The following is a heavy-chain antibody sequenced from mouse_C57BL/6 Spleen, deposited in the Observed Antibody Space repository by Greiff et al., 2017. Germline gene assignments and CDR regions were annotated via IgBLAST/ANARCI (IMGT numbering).Heavy chain of an antibody. Sequence: VKVVESGPGLVAPSQSLSITCTVSGFSLTSYGVHWVRQPPGKGLEWLVVIWSDGSTTYNSALKSRLSISKDNSKSQVFLKMNSLQTDDTAMYYCARQAYYSNYDYFDYWGQGTTLTVSS. J-gene: IGHJ2*01. D-gene: IGHD2-5*01. V-gene: IGHV2-6-1*01. CDR1: GFSLTSYG. CDR2: IWSDGST. CDR3: ARQAYYSNYDYFDY.